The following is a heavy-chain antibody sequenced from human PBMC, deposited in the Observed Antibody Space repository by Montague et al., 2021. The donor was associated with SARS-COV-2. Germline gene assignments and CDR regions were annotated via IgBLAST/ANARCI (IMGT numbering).Heavy chain of an antibody. Sequence: TLSLTCTVPGDSITSDVSYWSWIRQPAGKGLEWIGRISTTGSNNYNPSLKSRLTISLDTSKNQFSLKLSSVTAADTAVYYCARDDFRWDFDCWGQGTLVTVSS. CDR2: ISTTGSN. D-gene: IGHD2/OR15-2a*01. J-gene: IGHJ4*02. V-gene: IGHV4-61*02. CDR1: GDSITSDVSY. CDR3: ARDDFRWDFDC.